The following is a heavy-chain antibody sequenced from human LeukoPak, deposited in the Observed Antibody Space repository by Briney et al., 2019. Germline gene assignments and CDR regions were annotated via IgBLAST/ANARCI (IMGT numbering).Heavy chain of an antibody. CDR1: GDTVSSNSAA. D-gene: IGHD6-13*01. CDR3: ARSSYTNSWYVDY. V-gene: IGHV6-1*01. Sequence: SQTLSLTCAISGDTVSSNSAAWNWIRQSPSRGLEWLGRTYHRSKWYYDYAVSVKSRVTINPDTSKNQFPLQLNSVTPEDTAVYYCARSSYTNSWYVDYWGQGTLVTVSS. J-gene: IGHJ4*02. CDR2: TYHRSKWYY.